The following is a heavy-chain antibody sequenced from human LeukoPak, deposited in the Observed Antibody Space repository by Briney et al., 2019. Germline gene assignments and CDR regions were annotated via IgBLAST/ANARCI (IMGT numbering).Heavy chain of an antibody. CDR3: LCSSGWYGWFDP. CDR1: GFTFSSYS. CDR2: ISSSSSTI. D-gene: IGHD6-19*01. J-gene: IGHJ5*02. V-gene: IGHV3-48*01. Sequence: PGGSLRLSCAASGFTFSSYSMNWVRQAPGKGLEWVSYISSSSSTIYYADSVKGRFTISRDNAKNSLYLQMNSLRAEDTAVYYCLCSSGWYGWFDPWGQGTLVTVSS.